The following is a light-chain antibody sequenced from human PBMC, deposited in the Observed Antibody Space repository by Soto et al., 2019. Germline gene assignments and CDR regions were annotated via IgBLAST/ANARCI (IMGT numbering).Light chain of an antibody. Sequence: QSALTQPASVSGSPGQSITISCTGTSSDIGGYNSVSWYQQHPGKAPKLMIYDVSNRPSEVSNRFSGSQSGNTASLTISGLQAEDEADYYCSSYTVSSYTGSSVVFGGGTKLTVL. CDR1: SSDIGGYNS. CDR2: DVS. CDR3: SSYTVSSYTGSSVV. J-gene: IGLJ2*01. V-gene: IGLV2-14*01.